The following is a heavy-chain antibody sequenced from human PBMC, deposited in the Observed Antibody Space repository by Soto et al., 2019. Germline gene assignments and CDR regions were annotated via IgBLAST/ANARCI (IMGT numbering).Heavy chain of an antibody. Sequence: ASVKVSCKAAGYTFTRYDINWVRQATGQGLEWMGWMNPNSGDTNYAQKFQGWVTMTRDTSISTAYMELSRLRSDDTAVYYCARSRAVAGTSSDAFDIWGQGTMVTVSS. J-gene: IGHJ3*02. D-gene: IGHD6-19*01. CDR1: GYTFTRYD. V-gene: IGHV1-2*04. CDR3: ARSRAVAGTSSDAFDI. CDR2: MNPNSGDT.